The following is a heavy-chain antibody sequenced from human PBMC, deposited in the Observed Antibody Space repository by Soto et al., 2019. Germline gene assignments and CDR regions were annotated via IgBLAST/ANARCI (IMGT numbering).Heavy chain of an antibody. CDR2: IYWNDDK. Sequence: GPTLVNPTHTLTLTCSFSGSSLTTGGVAVGWIRQPPGKALEWLALIYWNDDKRYSPSLKNRLTVTKDTSKNQVVLTLTNMDPVDTATYYCAKKLRYLDAMDVWGPGTTVTVFS. CDR3: AKKLRYLDAMDV. J-gene: IGHJ6*02. V-gene: IGHV2-5*01. CDR1: GSSLTTGGVA. D-gene: IGHD3-9*01.